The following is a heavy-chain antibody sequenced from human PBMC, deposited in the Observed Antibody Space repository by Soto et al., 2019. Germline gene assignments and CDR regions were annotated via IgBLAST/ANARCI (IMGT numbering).Heavy chain of an antibody. CDR2: INPYNGNT. J-gene: IGHJ4*02. Sequence: QVQLVQSGAEVKKPGASVKVSCKASGYTFTSYGISWVRQAPGQGLEGMGWINPYNGNTNYAQKLQGRVTITTDTSTNTASMELMSLRSDDTAVYYCARDWFGIEYWGQGTLVTV. V-gene: IGHV1-18*01. CDR1: GYTFTSYG. CDR3: ARDWFGIEY. D-gene: IGHD3-16*01.